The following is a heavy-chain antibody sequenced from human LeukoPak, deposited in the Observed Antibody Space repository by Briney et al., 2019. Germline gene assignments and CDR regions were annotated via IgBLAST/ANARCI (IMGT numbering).Heavy chain of an antibody. CDR2: ISSSSYI. J-gene: IGHJ6*02. Sequence: GGSLRLSCAASGFTFSSYSMNWVRQAPGKGLEWVSSISSSSYIYYADSVKGRFTISRDNAKNSLYLQMNSLRAEDTAVYYCAGRGIAVAGTVHYYYGMDVWGQGTTVTVSS. D-gene: IGHD6-19*01. CDR1: GFTFSSYS. CDR3: AGRGIAVAGTVHYYYGMDV. V-gene: IGHV3-21*01.